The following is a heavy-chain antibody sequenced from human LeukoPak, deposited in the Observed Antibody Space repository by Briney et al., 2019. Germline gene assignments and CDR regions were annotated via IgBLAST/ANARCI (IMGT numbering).Heavy chain of an antibody. CDR2: IDGNGAKT. V-gene: IGHV3-23*01. CDR1: GSAFHTYG. D-gene: IGHD3-16*01. CDR3: AKDKSWGFDY. Sequence: GGSLRLSCAASGSAFHTYGMSWVRQAPGKGLEWVSAIDGNGAKTFYADPVKGRFTIFRDNSKNTLYLQMNILRAEDTAVYYCAKDKSWGFDYWGEGPLVTVSS. J-gene: IGHJ4*02.